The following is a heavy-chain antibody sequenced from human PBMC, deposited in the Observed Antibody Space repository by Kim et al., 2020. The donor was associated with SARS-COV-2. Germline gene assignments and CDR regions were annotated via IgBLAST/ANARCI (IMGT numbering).Heavy chain of an antibody. CDR2: INPSGGST. J-gene: IGHJ3*02. CDR3: AIVPLAYCGGDCYSGAFDI. D-gene: IGHD2-21*02. Sequence: ASVKVSCKASGYTFTSYYMHWVRQAPGQGLEWMGIINPSGGSTSYAQKFQGRVTMTRDTSTSTVYMELSSLRSEDTAVYYCAIVPLAYCGGDCYSGAFDIWGQGTMVTVSS. V-gene: IGHV1-46*01. CDR1: GYTFTSYY.